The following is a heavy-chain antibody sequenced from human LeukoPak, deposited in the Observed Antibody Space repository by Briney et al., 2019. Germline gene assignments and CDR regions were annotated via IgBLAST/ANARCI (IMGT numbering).Heavy chain of an antibody. CDR1: GYTFTSYA. D-gene: IGHD2-2*01. CDR3: ARYCSSTSCYDAFDI. CDR2: INAGNGNT. V-gene: IGHV1-3*01. Sequence: GASVKVSCKASGYTFTSYAMHWVRQAPGQRLGWMGWINAGNGNTKYSQKFQGRVTITRDTSASTAYMELSSLRSEDTAVYYCARYCSSTSCYDAFDIWGQGTMVTVSS. J-gene: IGHJ3*02.